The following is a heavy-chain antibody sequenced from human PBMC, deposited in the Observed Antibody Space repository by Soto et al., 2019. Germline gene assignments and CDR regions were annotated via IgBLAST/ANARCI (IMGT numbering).Heavy chain of an antibody. J-gene: IGHJ4*02. CDR2: FIPMFGTA. CDR3: ARSVGVTTLSYLDY. CDR1: GGIFGSHG. D-gene: IGHD1-26*01. Sequence: QVQLIQSEAEVKKPGSSVRVSCTASGGIFGSHGFSWVRQAPGQRLEWVGGFIPMFGTATHTQNFQGRLTITADMSTSTAYMELSSLRSEDTAMYVCARSVGVTTLSYLDYWGQGTLVTVSS. V-gene: IGHV1-69*06.